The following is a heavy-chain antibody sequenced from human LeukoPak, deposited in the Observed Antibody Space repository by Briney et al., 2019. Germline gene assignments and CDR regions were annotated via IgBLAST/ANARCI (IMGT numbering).Heavy chain of an antibody. Sequence: PGGSLRLSCAASGFTFSSYAMSWVRQAPGKGLEWVSAISGSGGSTYYADSVKGRFTISRDNSKNTLYLQMNSLRAEDTAVYYCAKDRGIVVVPAIGDYWGRGTLVTVSS. J-gene: IGHJ4*02. V-gene: IGHV3-23*01. D-gene: IGHD2-2*01. CDR1: GFTFSSYA. CDR2: ISGSGGST. CDR3: AKDRGIVVVPAIGDY.